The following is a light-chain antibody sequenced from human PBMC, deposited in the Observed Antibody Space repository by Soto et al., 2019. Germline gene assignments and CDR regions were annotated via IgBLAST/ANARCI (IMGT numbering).Light chain of an antibody. V-gene: IGKV3-11*02. J-gene: IGKJ5*01. Sequence: IVLTQSAATLSLSPGERATLSCRASQRIXSYFAWYKGKPGQAPRVLIXDQSNRATGIPARFSGSGSGRDFTLTLSSLEPEYFAVYYCQQRSNWPKSTFGQGTRLEIK. CDR3: QQRSNWPKST. CDR1: QRIXSY. CDR2: DQS.